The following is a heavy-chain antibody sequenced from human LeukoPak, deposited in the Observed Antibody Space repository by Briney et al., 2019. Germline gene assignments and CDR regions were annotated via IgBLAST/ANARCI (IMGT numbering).Heavy chain of an antibody. D-gene: IGHD2-15*01. CDR1: GFIISTND. CDR2: IGIAGDT. J-gene: IGHJ6*02. V-gene: IGHV3-13*01. CDR3: ARDRRELLGYCSGGSCYYYGMDV. Sequence: GGSLRLSCAASGFIISTNDMHWVRQATGKGLEWVSAIGIAGDTYYAGSVKGRFTISRENAKNSLYLQMNSLRAEDTAVYYCARDRRELLGYCSGGSCYYYGMDVWGQGTTVTVSS.